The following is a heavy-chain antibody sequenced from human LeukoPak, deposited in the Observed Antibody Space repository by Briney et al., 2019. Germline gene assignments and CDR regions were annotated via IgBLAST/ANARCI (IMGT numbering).Heavy chain of an antibody. J-gene: IGHJ3*02. CDR1: GFSFSGHW. CDR3: AKDLRNIRTLVDLQMI. V-gene: IGHV3-74*01. D-gene: IGHD2-8*02. Sequence: HPGGSLGLSCTASGFSFSGHWMHWARQLPGKGLVWVSRISPTGSTTSYADSVKGRFTVSRDNAKNTLYLQVNNLRAEDTAVYYCAKDLRNIRTLVDLQMIWGQGTLVIVSS. CDR2: ISPTGSTT.